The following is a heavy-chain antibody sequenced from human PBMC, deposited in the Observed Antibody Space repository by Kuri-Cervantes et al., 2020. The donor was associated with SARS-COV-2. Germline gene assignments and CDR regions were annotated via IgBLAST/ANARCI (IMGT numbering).Heavy chain of an antibody. V-gene: IGHV4-34*01. CDR3: ARRATRGPGGDHPFDY. D-gene: IGHD3-10*01. Sequence: SQTLSLTCAVYGGSFNDYWWSWVRQPPGTGLEWIGDIKHSGSTNCNPSLKSRVTISVDTSRNQLSLKLSSVTAADTAVYYCARRATRGPGGDHPFDYWGQGTLVTDSS. CDR2: IKHSGST. CDR1: GGSFNDYW. J-gene: IGHJ4*02.